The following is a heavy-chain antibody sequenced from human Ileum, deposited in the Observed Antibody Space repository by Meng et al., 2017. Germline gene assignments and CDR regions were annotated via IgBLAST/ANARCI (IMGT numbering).Heavy chain of an antibody. J-gene: IGHJ4*02. CDR2: IFHTGST. Sequence: QGPLQESGPGLVEPSGTLSLTCVVSGDSISSSNWWNWVRQPPGKGLEWIGEIFHTGSTNYNPSLKSRVTISADKSKNQFSLNLSSVTAADTAVYYCATNKNKKIDYWGQGTLVTVSS. CDR1: GDSISSSNW. CDR3: ATNKNKKIDY. D-gene: IGHD2/OR15-2a*01. V-gene: IGHV4-4*02.